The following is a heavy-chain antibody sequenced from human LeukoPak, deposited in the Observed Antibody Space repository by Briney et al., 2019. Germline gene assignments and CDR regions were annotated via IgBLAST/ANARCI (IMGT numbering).Heavy chain of an antibody. CDR1: GGTFNSYA. V-gene: IGHV1-69*05. J-gene: IGHJ4*02. CDR2: IIPIFCTA. CDR3: ARDDSSGYLDS. D-gene: IGHD3-22*01. Sequence: GASVNVSCKASGGTFNSYAISGVRQAPAQGREGVGGIIPIFCTANYAQKFQRRDTINTDESTSTAYMALSSLRSEDTAVYCCARDDSSGYLDSSGQGTLVTVSS.